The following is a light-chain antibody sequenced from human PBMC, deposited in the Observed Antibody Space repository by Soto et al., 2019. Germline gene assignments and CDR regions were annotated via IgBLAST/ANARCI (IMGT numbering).Light chain of an antibody. CDR2: DVT. J-gene: IGLJ3*02. CDR3: VSHAGSNIPSWV. V-gene: IGLV2-11*01. CDR1: NSDVGGYNY. Sequence: QSALTQPRSVSGSPGQSVTISCTGTNSDVGGYNYVSWYQQHPVKAPKLMIYDVTKRPSGVPDRFSGSKSGNTASLTISGLQAEDEADYYCVSHAGSNIPSWVFGGGTKLTVL.